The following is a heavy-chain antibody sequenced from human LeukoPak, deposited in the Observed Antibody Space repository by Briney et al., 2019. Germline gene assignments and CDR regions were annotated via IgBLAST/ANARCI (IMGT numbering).Heavy chain of an antibody. D-gene: IGHD3-22*01. CDR2: FDPEDGET. J-gene: IGHJ3*02. CDR3: ATGVRITMMKFRAFDI. V-gene: IGHV1-24*01. CDR1: GYTLTELS. Sequence: ASVKVSCKVSGYTLTELSMHWVRQAPGKGLEWMGGFDPEDGETIYAQKFQGRVTMTEDTSTDTAYMELSSLRSEDTAVYYCATGVRITMMKFRAFDIWGQGTMVTVSS.